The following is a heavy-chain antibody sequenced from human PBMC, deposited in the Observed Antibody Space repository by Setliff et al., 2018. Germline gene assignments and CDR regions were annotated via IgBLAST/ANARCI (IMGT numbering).Heavy chain of an antibody. J-gene: IGHJ4*02. D-gene: IGHD3-22*01. CDR1: GGTFSSYA. Sequence: SVKVSCKASGGTFSSYAISWVRQAPGQGLEWMGGIIPIFGTANYAQKFPGRVTITTDESTSTAYMELSSLRSEDTAVYYCARDLRYYYDSSGYGKVFGYWGQGTLVTVSS. V-gene: IGHV1-69*05. CDR2: IIPIFGTA. CDR3: ARDLRYYYDSSGYGKVFGY.